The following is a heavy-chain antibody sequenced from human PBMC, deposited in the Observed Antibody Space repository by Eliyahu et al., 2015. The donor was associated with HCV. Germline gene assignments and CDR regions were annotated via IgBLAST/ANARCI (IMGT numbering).Heavy chain of an antibody. CDR3: AKDRDDAGDYAFDY. D-gene: IGHD4-17*01. CDR2: IYGSDRGSTT. V-gene: IGHV3-23*05. J-gene: IGHJ4*02. CDR1: GFSFSFNX. Sequence: EVELLESGGGLVQPGGSLRLSCAASGFSFSFNXMAWAPQAPGKGLEWVSSIYGSDRGSTTHFADSVKGRFTISRDNSKNMLYLQMNSLRAEDTAVYFCAKDRDDAGDYAFDYWGQGALVTVSS.